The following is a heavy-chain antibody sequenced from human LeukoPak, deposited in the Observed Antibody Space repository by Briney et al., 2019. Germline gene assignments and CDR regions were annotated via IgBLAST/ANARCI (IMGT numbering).Heavy chain of an antibody. CDR2: ISGSGGST. CDR3: AKVGIAAAGNYAVTDYYFDY. V-gene: IGHV3-23*01. D-gene: IGHD6-13*01. CDR1: GFTFSSYA. Sequence: GGSLRLSCAASGFTFSSYAMSWVRQAPGKGLEWVSAISGSGGSTYYADSVKGRFTISRDNSKNTPYLQMNSLRAEDTAVYYCAKVGIAAAGNYAVTDYYFDYWGQGTLVTVSS. J-gene: IGHJ4*02.